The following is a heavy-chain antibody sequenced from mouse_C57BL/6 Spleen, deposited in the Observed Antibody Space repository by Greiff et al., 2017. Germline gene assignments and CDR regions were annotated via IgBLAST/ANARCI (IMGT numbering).Heavy chain of an antibody. CDR2: IYPRSGNT. D-gene: IGHD2-4*01. CDR1: GYTFTSYG. V-gene: IGHV1-81*01. J-gene: IGHJ3*01. CDR3: ARSLYDYPFAY. Sequence: VQLQQSGAELARPGASVKLSCKASGYTFTSYGISWVKQRTGQGLEWIGEIYPRSGNTYYNEKFKGKATLTADKSSSTAYMELRSLTSEDSAVXFCARSLYDYPFAYWGQGTLVTVSA.